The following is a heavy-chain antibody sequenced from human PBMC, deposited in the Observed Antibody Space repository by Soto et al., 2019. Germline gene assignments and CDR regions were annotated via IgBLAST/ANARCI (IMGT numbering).Heavy chain of an antibody. CDR1: GFSLSTSGMC. CDR2: IDWDDDK. CDR3: ARIRPPYYYDSSGYWYYFDY. Sequence: SGPTLVNPTQTLTLTCTFSGFSLSTSGMCVSWIRQPPGKALEWLARIDWDDDKYYSTSLKTRLTISKGTSKNQVVLTMTNMDPVDTATYYCARIRPPYYYDSSGYWYYFDYWGQGTLVTVSS. D-gene: IGHD3-22*01. J-gene: IGHJ4*02. V-gene: IGHV2-70*11.